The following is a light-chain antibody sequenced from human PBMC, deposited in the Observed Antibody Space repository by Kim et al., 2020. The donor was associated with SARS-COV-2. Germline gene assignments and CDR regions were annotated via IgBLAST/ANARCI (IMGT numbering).Light chain of an antibody. CDR1: QSVTNRY. V-gene: IGKV3-20*01. CDR2: GAS. CDR3: QQYGRSPLT. J-gene: IGKJ4*01. Sequence: PGERATLSCRASQSVTNRYLAWYQQKPGQAPRLLIYGASSRATGIPDRFSGSGSGTDFTLTISRLEPEDFAVYYCQQYGRSPLTFGGGTKV.